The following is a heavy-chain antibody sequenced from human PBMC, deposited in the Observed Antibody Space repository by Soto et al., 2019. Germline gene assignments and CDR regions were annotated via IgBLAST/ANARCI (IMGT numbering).Heavy chain of an antibody. V-gene: IGHV6-1*01. Sequence: SQTLSLTCGISGESLSSHRAAWNSPRQSAWTGLEWQGRTCYRSKWYNDYAVSVESRITINPDTSKNHFSLQLNFVTPEDTAVYFCARGEQYSGRIFDYWGQGTLVTVSS. J-gene: IGHJ4*02. CDR3: ARGEQYSGRIFDY. D-gene: IGHD1-26*01. CDR1: GESLSSHRAA. CDR2: TCYRSKWYN.